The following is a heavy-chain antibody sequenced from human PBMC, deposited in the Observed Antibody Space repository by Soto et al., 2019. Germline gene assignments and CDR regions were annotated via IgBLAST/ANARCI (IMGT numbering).Heavy chain of an antibody. D-gene: IGHD6-13*01. CDR1: GFTFSSYD. V-gene: IGHV3-13*01. Sequence: EVQLVESGGGLVQPGGSLRLSCAASGFTFSSYDMHWVRQATGKGLEWVSAIGTAGDTYYPGSVKGRFTISRENAKNSLYLQMNSLRAEDTAVYYCARDFRAAGTNYYYYGMDVWGQGTTVTVSS. J-gene: IGHJ6*02. CDR3: ARDFRAAGTNYYYYGMDV. CDR2: IGTAGDT.